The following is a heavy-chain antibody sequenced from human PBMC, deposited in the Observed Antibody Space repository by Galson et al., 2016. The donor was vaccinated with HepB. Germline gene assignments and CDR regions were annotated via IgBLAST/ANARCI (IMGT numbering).Heavy chain of an antibody. CDR2: IHSSGGT. V-gene: IGHV4-59*02. Sequence: SETLSLTCTVSGDSVRNSYWSWIRQSPGRGLEWLGYIHSSGGTKRNPSLKSRVTISMDMSKNQFSLKLTSVAAADTAVYYCARGGPYGDYVTPAYYYHYGMDVWGLGTTVTVSS. CDR1: GDSVRNSY. CDR3: ARGGPYGDYVTPAYYYHYGMDV. D-gene: IGHD4-17*01. J-gene: IGHJ6*02.